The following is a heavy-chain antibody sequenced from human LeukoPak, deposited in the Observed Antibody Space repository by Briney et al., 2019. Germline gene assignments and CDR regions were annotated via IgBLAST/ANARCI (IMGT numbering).Heavy chain of an antibody. V-gene: IGHV4-59*01. D-gene: IGHD3-3*01. Sequence: SETLSLTCTVSGGSISSYYWSWIRQPPGKGLEWIGYIYYSGSTNYNPSLKSRVTISVDTSKNQFSLKLSSVTAADTAVYYCATDHYDFWSGYYTGSRFDPWGQGTLVTVSS. CDR3: ATDHYDFWSGYYTGSRFDP. J-gene: IGHJ5*02. CDR1: GGSISSYY. CDR2: IYYSGST.